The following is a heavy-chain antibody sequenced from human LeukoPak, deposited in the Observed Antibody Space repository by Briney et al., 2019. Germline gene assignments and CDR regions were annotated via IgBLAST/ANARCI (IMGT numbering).Heavy chain of an antibody. J-gene: IGHJ6*03. CDR1: GGSISSYY. V-gene: IGHV4-4*07. CDR3: ARGSFVTGTFRDPYMDV. Sequence: SETLSLTCTVSGGSISSYYWSWIRQPAGKGLEWIGRIYTSGSTYYNPSLKSRVTMSVDTSKNQFSLKLSSVTAADTAVYYCARGSFVTGTFRDPYMDVWGKGTTVTISS. D-gene: IGHD1-20*01. CDR2: IYTSGST.